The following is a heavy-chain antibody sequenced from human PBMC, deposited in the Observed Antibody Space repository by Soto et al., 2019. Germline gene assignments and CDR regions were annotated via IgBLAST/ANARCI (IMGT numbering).Heavy chain of an antibody. CDR2: IYPGDSDT. Sequence: LWESLNISCKGSGCTFTNYWIGWVRQMPGKGLEWMGIIYPGDSDTKYNPSFQGQVTISADKSITTTYLRWTSLKASDTAIYYCAASILYYGMDVWGQGTTVTVYS. D-gene: IGHD3-9*01. CDR3: AASILYYGMDV. V-gene: IGHV5-51*01. J-gene: IGHJ6*02. CDR1: GCTFTNYW.